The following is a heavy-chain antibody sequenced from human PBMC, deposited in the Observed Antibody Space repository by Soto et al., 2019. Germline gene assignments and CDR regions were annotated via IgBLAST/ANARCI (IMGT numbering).Heavy chain of an antibody. CDR1: GFTFSSYW. Sequence: EVQLVESGGGLVQPGGSLRLSCAASGFTFSSYWMHWVRQAPGKGLVWVSRINSDGSSTSYADSVKGRFTISRDNAKNTLYLQMNSLRAEDTAVYYCASGPLGHYYYDSSGYVDYWGQGTLVTVSS. CDR3: ASGPLGHYYYDSSGYVDY. J-gene: IGHJ4*02. CDR2: INSDGSST. D-gene: IGHD3-22*01. V-gene: IGHV3-74*01.